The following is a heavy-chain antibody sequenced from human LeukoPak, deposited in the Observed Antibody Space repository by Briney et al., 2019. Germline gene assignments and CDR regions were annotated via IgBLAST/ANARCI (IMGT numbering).Heavy chain of an antibody. J-gene: IGHJ4*02. CDR1: GGSFSGYY. CDR2: INHSGST. CDR3: AREVGLRADY. Sequence: SETLSLTCAVYGGSFSGYYWSWIRQPPGKGLEWIGEINHSGSTNYNPSLKSRVTISVDTSKNQFSLKLSSVTAANTAVYYCAREVGLRADYWGQGTLVTVSS. D-gene: IGHD4-17*01. V-gene: IGHV4-34*01.